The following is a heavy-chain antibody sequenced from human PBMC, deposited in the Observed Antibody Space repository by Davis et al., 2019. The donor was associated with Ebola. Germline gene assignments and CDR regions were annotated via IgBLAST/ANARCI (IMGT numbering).Heavy chain of an antibody. CDR1: GFTFSGYS. D-gene: IGHD2-2*01. CDR2: ISSSSSYI. CDR3: ARELEDELLSGFDY. V-gene: IGHV3-21*01. Sequence: GESLKLSCAASGFTFSGYSMNWVRQAPGKGLEWVSSISSSSSYIYYADSVKGRFTISRDNSKNTLYLQMNSLRAEDTAVYYCARELEDELLSGFDYWGQGTLVTVSS. J-gene: IGHJ4*02.